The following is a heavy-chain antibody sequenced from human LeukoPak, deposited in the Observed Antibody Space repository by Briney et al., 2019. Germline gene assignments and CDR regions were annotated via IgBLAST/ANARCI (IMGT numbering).Heavy chain of an antibody. CDR3: ARARVMATIRPYFDY. J-gene: IGHJ4*02. Sequence: ASVKVSCKVSGYTFTSYYMHWVRQAPGHGLEWMGLISPSGGSTSYAQEFQGRVTMTSDTSTSTVYMELSSLRSEDTAVYYCARARVMATIRPYFDYWGQGTLVTVSS. D-gene: IGHD5-24*01. CDR2: ISPSGGST. CDR1: GYTFTSYY. V-gene: IGHV1-46*01.